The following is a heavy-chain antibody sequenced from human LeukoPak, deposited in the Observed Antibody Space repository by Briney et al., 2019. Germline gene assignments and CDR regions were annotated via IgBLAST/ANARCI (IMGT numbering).Heavy chain of an antibody. V-gene: IGHV1-46*01. CDR3: ALEGYCSSTSCYGDGWFGP. CDR1: GYTFTSYY. D-gene: IGHD2-2*01. J-gene: IGHJ5*02. CDR2: INPSGGST. Sequence: ASVKVSCKASGYTFTSYYMHWVRQAPGQGLEWMGIINPSGGSTSYAQKFQGRVTMTRDTSTSTVYMELSSLRSEDTAVYYCALEGYCSSTSCYGDGWFGPWGQGTLVTVSS.